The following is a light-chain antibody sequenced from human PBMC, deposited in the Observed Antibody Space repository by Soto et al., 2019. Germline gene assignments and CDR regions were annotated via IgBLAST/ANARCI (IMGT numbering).Light chain of an antibody. CDR2: GAS. J-gene: IGKJ1*01. CDR1: QSGSSSY. Sequence: EIVLTQSPGTLSLSPGERATLSCRASQSGSSSYLAWYQQKPGQAPRLVIYGASTRAAGIPDRFSGSGSGTDFTLTISRLEPEDFAVYYCQQYVSSGTFGQGTKVDIK. CDR3: QQYVSSGT. V-gene: IGKV3-20*01.